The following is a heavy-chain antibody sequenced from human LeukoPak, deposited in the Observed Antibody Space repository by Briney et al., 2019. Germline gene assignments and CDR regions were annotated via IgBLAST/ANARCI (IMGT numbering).Heavy chain of an antibody. J-gene: IGHJ4*02. CDR1: GFTFSSYG. D-gene: IGHD5-18*01. CDR3: AKGSDTAPDY. Sequence: PGGSLGLSCAASGFTFSSYGMHWVRQAPGKGLEWVAVIWYDGSNKYYADSVKGRFTISRDNSKNTLYLQMNSLRAEDTAVYYCAKGSDTAPDYWGQGTLVTVSS. V-gene: IGHV3-33*06. CDR2: IWYDGSNK.